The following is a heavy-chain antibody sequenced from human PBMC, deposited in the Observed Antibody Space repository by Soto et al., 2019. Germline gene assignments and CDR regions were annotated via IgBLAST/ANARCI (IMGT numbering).Heavy chain of an antibody. J-gene: IGHJ6*02. CDR3: ARSQGSSTSLEIYYYYYYGMDV. CDR1: GGTFSSYA. Sequence: GASGKVSCKASGGTFSSYAISWVRQAPGQGLEWMGGIIPISGTANYAQKFQGRVTITADESTSTAYMELSSLRSEDTAVYYCARSQGSSTSLEIYYYYYYGMDVWGQGTTVTVS. V-gene: IGHV1-69*13. CDR2: IIPISGTA. D-gene: IGHD2-2*01.